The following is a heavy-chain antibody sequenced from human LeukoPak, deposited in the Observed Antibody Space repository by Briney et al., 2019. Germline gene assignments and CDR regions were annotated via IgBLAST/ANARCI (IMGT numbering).Heavy chain of an antibody. Sequence: GGSLRLSCAASGFTFHNYAMNWVRQAPGKGLEWVSIISGSGVSIYYADSVKGRFTISRDNSKNTLYLQMNSLRVEDTAVYYCAKVMPPGRIRFYSYYMDVWGKGTTVTVS. CDR3: AKVMPPGRIRFYSYYMDV. V-gene: IGHV3-23*01. CDR1: GFTFHNYA. J-gene: IGHJ6*03. D-gene: IGHD2-15*01. CDR2: ISGSGVSI.